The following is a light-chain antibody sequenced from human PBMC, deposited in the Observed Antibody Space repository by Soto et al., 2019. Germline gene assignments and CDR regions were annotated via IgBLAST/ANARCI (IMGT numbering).Light chain of an antibody. CDR1: QSVSSN. V-gene: IGKV3D-15*01. Sequence: IVLTQSPATLSVSPGERATLSCRASQSVSSNLAWYQQKPGQAPRLLISGASTRATGVPARFSGSGSGTEFTLTISSLQAEDFAVYYCQQYSSWPWTFGQGTKVDIK. J-gene: IGKJ1*01. CDR2: GAS. CDR3: QQYSSWPWT.